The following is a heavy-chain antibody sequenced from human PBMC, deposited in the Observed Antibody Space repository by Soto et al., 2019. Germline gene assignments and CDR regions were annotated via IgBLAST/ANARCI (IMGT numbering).Heavy chain of an antibody. V-gene: IGHV4-30-4*01. Sequence: SETLSLTCTVSGGFIISGDYYWSWIRQPPGKGLEWIGYIYYSGSTFYNPSLKSRVTILVDTSMNQFSLKLNSVTAADTAVYYCARVGSNDRVAVDYGMDVWGQGTTVTVSS. CDR1: GGFIISGDYY. CDR2: IYYSGST. CDR3: ARVGSNDRVAVDYGMDV. J-gene: IGHJ6*02. D-gene: IGHD6-19*01.